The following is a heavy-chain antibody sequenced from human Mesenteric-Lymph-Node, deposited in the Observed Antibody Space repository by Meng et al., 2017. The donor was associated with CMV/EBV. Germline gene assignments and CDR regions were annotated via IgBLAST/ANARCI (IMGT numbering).Heavy chain of an antibody. J-gene: IGHJ4*02. V-gene: IGHV3-66*03. CDR2: IYNTGSA. CDR3: ARDMGSPYFDF. D-gene: IGHD1-26*01. Sequence: GESLKISCAASRFTVSSNYMTWVRQAPGKGLEWVSLIYNTGSAYYADSVKGRFTISRDTSKNTVYLQMNSLRAEDTAVYYCARDMGSPYFDFWGQGALVTVSS. CDR1: RFTVSSNY.